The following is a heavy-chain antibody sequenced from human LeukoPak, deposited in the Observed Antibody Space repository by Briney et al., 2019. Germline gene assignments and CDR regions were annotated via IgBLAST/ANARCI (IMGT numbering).Heavy chain of an antibody. D-gene: IGHD2-2*01. CDR3: ARDQVVVVPAAISPGYMDV. J-gene: IGHJ6*03. CDR2: ISNDGSNK. V-gene: IGHV3-30*01. CDR1: GFTFSSYA. Sequence: GRSLRLSCAASGFTFSSYAMHWVRQAPGKGLEWVAVISNDGSNKYYADSVKGRFTISRDNSKNTLYLQMNSLRAEDTAVYYCARDQVVVVPAAISPGYMDVWGKGTTVTVSS.